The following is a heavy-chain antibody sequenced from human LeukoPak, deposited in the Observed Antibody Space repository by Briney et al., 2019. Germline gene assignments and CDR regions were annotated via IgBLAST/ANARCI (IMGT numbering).Heavy chain of an antibody. CDR2: ISGSGGTT. V-gene: IGHV3-23*01. CDR1: GFIFSSYA. Sequence: PGGSLRLSCAASGFIFSSYAMSWVRQAPGKGLEWVSGISGSGGTTYYADSVKGRFTLSRDNSKNMLYLQMNSLRAEDTAVYYCAKVHPYDSSGYWRKGYFDYWGQGTLVTVSS. CDR3: AKVHPYDSSGYWRKGYFDY. J-gene: IGHJ4*02. D-gene: IGHD3-22*01.